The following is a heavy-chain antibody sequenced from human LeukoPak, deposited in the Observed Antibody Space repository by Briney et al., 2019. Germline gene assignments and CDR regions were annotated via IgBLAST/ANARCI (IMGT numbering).Heavy chain of an antibody. CDR1: GFTFSAYN. CDR2: MLSDESNK. V-gene: IGHV3-30*02. CDR3: AKDSGYSYGHGLDY. J-gene: IGHJ4*02. D-gene: IGHD5-18*01. Sequence: GGSLRLSCAASGFTFSAYNMHWVRQAPGKGLEWVALMLSDESNKYHADSVKGRFTISRDNSKNALFLQMNSLRDEDTAVYYCAKDSGYSYGHGLDYWGQGTLVTVSS.